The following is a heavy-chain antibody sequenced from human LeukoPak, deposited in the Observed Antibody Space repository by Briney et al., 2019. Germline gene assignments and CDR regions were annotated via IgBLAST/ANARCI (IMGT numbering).Heavy chain of an antibody. D-gene: IGHD3-3*01. CDR3: SSEVGYRSLGY. CDR2: ITWKSHRT. CDR1: GXTFDDDT. J-gene: IGHJ4*02. V-gene: IGHV3-43*01. Sequence: PGGSLRLSCAASGXTFDDDTMHWVRQTPGRGLEWVSFITWKSHRTHYADSVKGRFTVSRDNSKDSLYLQMNSLRTEDTGLYHCSSEVGYRSLGYLGQGILVTVSS.